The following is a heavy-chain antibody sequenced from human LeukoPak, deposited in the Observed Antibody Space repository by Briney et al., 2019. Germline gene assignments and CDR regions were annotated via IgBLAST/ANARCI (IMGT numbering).Heavy chain of an antibody. J-gene: IGHJ5*02. CDR1: GYTFTCYG. CDR2: ISAYNGNT. CDR3: ARDVFGAYYDFWSGSNWFDP. V-gene: IGHV1-18*01. Sequence: ASVKVSCKASGYTFTCYGISWVRQAPGQGLEWMGWISAYNGNTNYAQKLQGRVTMTTDTSTSTAYMELRSLRSDDTAVYYCARDVFGAYYDFWSGSNWFDPWGQGTLVTVSS. D-gene: IGHD3-3*01.